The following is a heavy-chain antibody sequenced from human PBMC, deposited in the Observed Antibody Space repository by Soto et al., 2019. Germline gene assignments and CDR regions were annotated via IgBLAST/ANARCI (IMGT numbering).Heavy chain of an antibody. Sequence: SGTLSLTCTVSGGSISSGGYYWSWIRQHPGKGLEWIGYIYYSGSTYYNPSLKSRVTISVDTSKNQFSLKLSSVTAADTAVYYCARERESSFLGRADAFDIWGQGTMVTVSS. J-gene: IGHJ3*02. CDR1: GGSISSGGYY. CDR3: ARERESSFLGRADAFDI. D-gene: IGHD2-2*01. CDR2: IYYSGST. V-gene: IGHV4-31*03.